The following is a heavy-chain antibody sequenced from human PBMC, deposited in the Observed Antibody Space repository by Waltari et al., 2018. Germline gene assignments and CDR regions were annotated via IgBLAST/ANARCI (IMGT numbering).Heavy chain of an antibody. J-gene: IGHJ4*02. CDR2: IYHSGST. CDR3: ARGRLGYGGCHPFDY. D-gene: IGHD1-26*01. V-gene: IGHV4-38-2*01. CDR1: GYSISSGYY. Sequence: QVQLQESGPGLVKPSETLSLTCAVSGYSISSGYYWGWIRQPPGKGLEWIGSIYHSGSTDYNPSLKSRVTISVDTSKNQFALKLSAVTAADTAVYYCARGRLGYGGCHPFDYWGQGTLVTVSS.